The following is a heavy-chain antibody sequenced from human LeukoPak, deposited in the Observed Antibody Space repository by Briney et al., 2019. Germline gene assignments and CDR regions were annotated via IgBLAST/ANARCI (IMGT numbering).Heavy chain of an antibody. Sequence: HPGGSLRLSCAASGFTFSSYAMSWVRQAPGKGLEWVSAISGSGGSTYYADSVKGRFTISRDNSKNTLYLQMNSLRAEDTAVYYCARVVIINNWFDPWGQGTLVTVSS. D-gene: IGHD3-3*01. CDR2: ISGSGGST. J-gene: IGHJ5*02. V-gene: IGHV3-23*01. CDR1: GFTFSSYA. CDR3: ARVVIINNWFDP.